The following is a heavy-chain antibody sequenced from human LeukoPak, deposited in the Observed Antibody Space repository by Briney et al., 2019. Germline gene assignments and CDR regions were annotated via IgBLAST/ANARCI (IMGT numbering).Heavy chain of an antibody. Sequence: GGSLRLSCAASGVTLSTYAMSWARQAPGKGLDWVSAISGSGVSTYYPDSVKGRFTISRDNSKNTLYLQMNSLRAEDTAVYYCAKGTPFQNFDYWGQGTLVTVSS. CDR2: ISGSGVST. CDR3: AKGTPFQNFDY. D-gene: IGHD1-14*01. V-gene: IGHV3-23*01. J-gene: IGHJ4*02. CDR1: GVTLSTYA.